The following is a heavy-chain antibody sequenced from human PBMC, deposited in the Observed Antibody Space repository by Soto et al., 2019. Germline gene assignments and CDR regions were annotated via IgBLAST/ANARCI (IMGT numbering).Heavy chain of an antibody. CDR3: AVTHSLRGRGNCRIPEGDY. CDR1: EFSFSNHV. D-gene: IGHD2-15*01. CDR2: IWKDGSNK. Sequence: QVQLVESGGGEVQPGRSLRLSCAASEFSFSNHVMHWVRQAPGKGLEWVADIWKDGSNKYYADSVKGRFTISTHNSKNKLYLQVNSLRAGDTALYSCAVTHSLRGRGNCRIPEGDYCGQRTQFSVSS. V-gene: IGHV3-33*01. J-gene: IGHJ4*02.